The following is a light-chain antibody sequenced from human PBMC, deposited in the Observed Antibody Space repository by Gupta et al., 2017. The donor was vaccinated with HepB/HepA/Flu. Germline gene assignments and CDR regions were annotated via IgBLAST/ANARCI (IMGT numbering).Light chain of an antibody. V-gene: IGKV3-20*01. CDR3: QQYGSSPQNS. CDR2: GAS. J-gene: IGKJ2*03. Sequence: DIVLTQSPGTLSLSPGERATLACWASQSVSSSYLAWYQQKPGQAPRLLIYGASSRATGIPDRFSGSGSGTDITLTISRLEPEDLAGYYCQQYGSSPQNSFGQGTKLEIK. CDR1: QSVSSSY.